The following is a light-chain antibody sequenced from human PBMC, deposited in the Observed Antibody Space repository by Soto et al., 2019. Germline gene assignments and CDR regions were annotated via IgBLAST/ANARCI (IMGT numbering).Light chain of an antibody. CDR2: SAS. Sequence: EIQMTQSPSTLSASVGDRVTITCRASDYVSSWVAWYQQKPGKAPNLLIHSASTLERGVPPRFSGSGSGTALTLTITSLPPDDFATYHRHQYNTDSWTFGQGTKL. V-gene: IGKV1-5*03. J-gene: IGKJ2*02. CDR3: HQYNTDSWT. CDR1: DYVSSW.